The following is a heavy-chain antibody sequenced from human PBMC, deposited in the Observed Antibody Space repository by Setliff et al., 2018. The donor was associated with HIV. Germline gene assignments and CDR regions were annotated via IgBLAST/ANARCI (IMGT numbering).Heavy chain of an antibody. Sequence: ASVKVSCKASGYTFSDHYMHWVRQAPGQGLEWMGWINPNGGGTNHARSFGGRVTMTMDTSIDTAYLEVTGLKYDDTAVYFCATVAHGPGRLYSIDIFDLWGQGTLVTVSS. CDR2: INPNGGGT. D-gene: IGHD3-10*01. CDR1: GYTFSDHY. V-gene: IGHV1-2*02. CDR3: ATVAHGPGRLYSIDIFDL. J-gene: IGHJ3*01.